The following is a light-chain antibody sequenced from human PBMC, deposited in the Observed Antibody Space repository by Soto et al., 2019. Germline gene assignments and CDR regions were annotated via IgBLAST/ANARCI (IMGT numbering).Light chain of an antibody. V-gene: IGKV3-20*01. J-gene: IGKJ1*01. Sequence: EIVLTQSPGTLSLSPGERATLSCRASQSVSSSYLAWYQQKPGQAPRLLIYGASSRATGIPDRITGSGSGTDFTLSISSLQSEDFAVYYCQQYNNWPRTFGQGTKVDI. CDR1: QSVSSSY. CDR3: QQYNNWPRT. CDR2: GAS.